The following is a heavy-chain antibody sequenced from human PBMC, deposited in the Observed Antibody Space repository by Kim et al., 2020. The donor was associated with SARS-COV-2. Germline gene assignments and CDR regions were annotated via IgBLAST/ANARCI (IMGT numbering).Heavy chain of an antibody. D-gene: IGHD3-10*01. CDR1: GFTFSSYW. J-gene: IGHJ4*02. Sequence: GGSLRLSCAASGFTFSSYWMSWVRQPPGKGLEWVANIKPDGSADYYVDSVKGRFTISSDNAKNSLYLQMNNLRAEDTALYYCTTGGAYWGQGTLVTVSS. CDR3: TTGGAY. V-gene: IGHV3-7*01. CDR2: IKPDGSAD.